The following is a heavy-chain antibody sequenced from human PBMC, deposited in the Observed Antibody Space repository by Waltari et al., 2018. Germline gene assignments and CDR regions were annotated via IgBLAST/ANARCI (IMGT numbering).Heavy chain of an antibody. Sequence: QVQLQQWGAGLLKPSETLSLTCTVYGGSFGGYDWSWIGPPPGKGLEWIGEINHSGSTHYNPTLKSRVTMSVETSKNQFSRKLTSVTAADTAVYYCARRGHDFWSGYYSDYWGQGTLVTVSS. V-gene: IGHV4-34*01. J-gene: IGHJ4*02. CDR3: ARRGHDFWSGYYSDY. CDR1: GGSFGGYD. D-gene: IGHD3-3*01. CDR2: INHSGST.